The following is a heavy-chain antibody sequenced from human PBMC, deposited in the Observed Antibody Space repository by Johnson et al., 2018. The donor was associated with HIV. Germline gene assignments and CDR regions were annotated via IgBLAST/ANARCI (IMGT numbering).Heavy chain of an antibody. J-gene: IGHJ3*02. V-gene: IGHV3-11*01. CDR3: AKDRYSLTRDTFDI. D-gene: IGHD2-21*01. Sequence: HVPLVVPRRGLLKPGGSLRLSCAAPGFTFSDYYMSWIRQAPGKGLEWVSYISSSGSTIYYADSVKGRFTISRDNSKNTLYLQMNSLRAEDTAVYYCAKDRYSLTRDTFDIWGQGTMVTVSS. CDR2: ISSSGSTI. CDR1: GFTFSDYY.